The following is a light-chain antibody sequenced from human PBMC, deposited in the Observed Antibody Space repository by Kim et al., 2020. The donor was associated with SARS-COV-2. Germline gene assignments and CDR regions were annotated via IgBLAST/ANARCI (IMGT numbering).Light chain of an antibody. J-gene: IGKJ4*01. V-gene: IGKV1-39*01. CDR2: AAS. Sequence: SSLSAFVGDRVTITCRAGQPINRYLNWYQQKPGKAPEVLIFAASTLHSGVPSRFSGSGSGTDFTLTINNLQPEDSATYYCQQSFASFGGGTKVEI. CDR3: QQSFAS. CDR1: QPINRY.